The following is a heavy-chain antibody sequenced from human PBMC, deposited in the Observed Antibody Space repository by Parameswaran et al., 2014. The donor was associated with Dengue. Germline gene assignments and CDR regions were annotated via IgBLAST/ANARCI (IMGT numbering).Heavy chain of an antibody. V-gene: IGHV3-33*01. D-gene: IGHD5-12*01. J-gene: IGHJ6*02. Sequence: QPPGKGLEWVAVIWYDGSNKYYADSVKGRFTISRDNSKNTLYLQMNSLRAEDTAVYYCARDDIVVYYYYGMDVWGQGTTVTVSS. CDR3: ARDDIVVYYYYGMDV. CDR2: IWYDGSNK.